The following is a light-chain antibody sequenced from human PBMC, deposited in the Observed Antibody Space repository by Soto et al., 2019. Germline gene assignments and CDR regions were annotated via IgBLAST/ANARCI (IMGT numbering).Light chain of an antibody. V-gene: IGKV3-15*01. CDR1: QSVSSN. J-gene: IGKJ5*01. CDR2: DAS. CDR3: QQYNTWPPIT. Sequence: EIVMTQSPVTLSVSPVERTTLSCISSQSVSSNLAWYQQRPGQAPRLLIYDASTRATGIPSRFSGSGSGTEFTLTISSLQSEDFAVYFCQQYNTWPPITFGQGTRLEIK.